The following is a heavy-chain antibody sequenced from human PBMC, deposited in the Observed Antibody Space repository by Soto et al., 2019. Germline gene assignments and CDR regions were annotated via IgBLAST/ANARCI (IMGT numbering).Heavy chain of an antibody. D-gene: IGHD5-12*01. CDR3: ASFPDATNNDY. Sequence: PGGSLRLSCAASGFTFSSYSMNWVRQAPGKGLEWVPSISGSSSYIYYADSVKGRFTISRDNAKNSLYLQMNSLRAEDTAVYYCASFPDATNNDYWGQGTLVTVSS. V-gene: IGHV3-21*01. J-gene: IGHJ4*02. CDR1: GFTFSSYS. CDR2: ISGSSSYI.